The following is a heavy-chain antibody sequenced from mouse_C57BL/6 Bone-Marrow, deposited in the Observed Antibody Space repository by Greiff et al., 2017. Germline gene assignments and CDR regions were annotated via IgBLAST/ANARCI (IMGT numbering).Heavy chain of an antibody. V-gene: IGHV1-69*01. CDR2: IDPSDSYT. CDR1: GYTFTSYW. D-gene: IGHD2-1*01. Sequence: QVQLQQPGAELVMPGASVKLSCKASGYTFTSYWMHWVKQRPGQGLEWIGEIDPSDSYTNYNQKFKGKSTLTVDKSSSTAYMQLSSLTSEDSAVYYCAREGELGNYVGFAYWGQGTLVTVSA. J-gene: IGHJ3*01. CDR3: AREGELGNYVGFAY.